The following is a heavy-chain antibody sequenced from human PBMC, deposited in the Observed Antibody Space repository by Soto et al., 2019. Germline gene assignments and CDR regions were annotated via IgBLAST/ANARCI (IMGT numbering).Heavy chain of an antibody. Sequence: LXLSFASSGFTCSNYAMSWVRQAPGKGPEWVSFITSSGNGTYYADSVKGRFTISRDNSKNTLYVQMNNLRAEDTAIYYCAKRFFGSGSPPGAFDVWGQGTMVT. CDR2: ITSSGNGT. V-gene: IGHV3-23*05. D-gene: IGHD3-10*01. CDR1: GFTCSNYA. J-gene: IGHJ3*01. CDR3: AKRFFGSGSPPGAFDV.